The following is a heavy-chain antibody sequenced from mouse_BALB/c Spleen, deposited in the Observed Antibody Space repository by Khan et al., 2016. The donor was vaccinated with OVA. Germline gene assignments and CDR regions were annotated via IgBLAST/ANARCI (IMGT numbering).Heavy chain of an antibody. J-gene: IGHJ3*01. D-gene: IGHD1-1*02. V-gene: IGHV1S137*01. CDR1: GYTFPDYA. CDR3: VSGGKFAC. Sequence: QVQLKESGAELARPGVSVKISCKASGYTFPDYAMHWVKQRHAKSLVFIGVISTNYGDVDYNQKFQGMASMTVDRYSSTVYMELARLTSEDSASYYCVSGGKFACWRHGTLVSVCA. CDR2: ISTNYGDV.